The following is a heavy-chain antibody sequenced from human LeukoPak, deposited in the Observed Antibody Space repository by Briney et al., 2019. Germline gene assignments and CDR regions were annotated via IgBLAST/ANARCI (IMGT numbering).Heavy chain of an antibody. V-gene: IGHV3-30*04. Sequence: PGGSLRLSCAASGFTFSTYAMHWVRQAPGKGLEWVTVISYDGSNKYYADSVKGRFTISRDNSKNTLYLHMNSLRAEDTAVYYCARDEDPYYYMDVWGKGTTVTVSS. CDR2: ISYDGSNK. CDR3: ARDEDPYYYMDV. CDR1: GFTFSTYA. J-gene: IGHJ6*03.